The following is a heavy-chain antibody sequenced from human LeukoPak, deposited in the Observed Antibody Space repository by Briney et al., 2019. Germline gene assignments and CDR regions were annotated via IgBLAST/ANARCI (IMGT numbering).Heavy chain of an antibody. CDR2: ISSSSSYI. J-gene: IGHJ6*02. V-gene: IGHV3-21*01. D-gene: IGHD3-3*01. Sequence: GGSLRLSCAASGFTFSSYSMNWVRQAPGKGLEWVSSISSSSSYIYYADSVKGRFTISRDNAKNSLYLQMNSLRAEDTAVYYCAKDLDFWSGRRDYYYYGMDVWGQGTTVTVSS. CDR1: GFTFSSYS. CDR3: AKDLDFWSGRRDYYYYGMDV.